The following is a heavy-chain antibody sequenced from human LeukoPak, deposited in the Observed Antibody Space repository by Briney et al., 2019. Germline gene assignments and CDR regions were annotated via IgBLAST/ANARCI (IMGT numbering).Heavy chain of an antibody. V-gene: IGHV1-18*01. CDR2: ISAYNGNT. CDR1: GYTFTSYG. J-gene: IGHJ6*03. D-gene: IGHD3-3*01. CDR3: ARDPDFWSGYYWPYYYYYYMDV. Sequence: GASVKVSCKASGYTFTSYGISWVRQAPGQGLEWMGWISAYNGNTNYAQKLQGRVTMTTDTSTSTAYMELRSLRSDDTAVYYCARDPDFWSGYYWPYYYYYYMDVWGKGTTVTVSS.